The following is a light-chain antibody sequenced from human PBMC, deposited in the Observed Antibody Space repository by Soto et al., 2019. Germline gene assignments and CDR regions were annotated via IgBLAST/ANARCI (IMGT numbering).Light chain of an antibody. CDR1: QSVSSD. V-gene: IGKV3-15*01. Sequence: IVMTHTPAPLSMSPWDIATAFCGASQSVSSDLAWYQQKPGQAPRLLIYGASSRATGIPARFSGSGSGTEFALTISSLESEDYAVYYCQQCNNWPRTFGQGSKVDI. CDR3: QQCNNWPRT. J-gene: IGKJ1*01. CDR2: GAS.